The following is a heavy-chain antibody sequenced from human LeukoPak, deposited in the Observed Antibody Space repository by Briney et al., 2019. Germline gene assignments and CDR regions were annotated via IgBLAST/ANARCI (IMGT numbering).Heavy chain of an antibody. V-gene: IGHV3-48*03. D-gene: IGHD6-6*01. CDR2: ISSSGSTI. CDR3: ARLYSSSSGLRASDY. J-gene: IGHJ4*02. CDR1: GFTFSSYE. Sequence: PGGSLRLSCAASGFTFSSYEMNWVRQAPGKGLEWVSYISSSGSTIFYADSVKGRFTISRDNGKNSLYLQMNSLRAEDTAVYYCARLYSSSSGLRASDYWGQGTLVTVSS.